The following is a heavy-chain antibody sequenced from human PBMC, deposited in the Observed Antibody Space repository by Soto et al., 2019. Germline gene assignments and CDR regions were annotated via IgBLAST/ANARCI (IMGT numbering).Heavy chain of an antibody. V-gene: IGHV6-1*01. J-gene: IGHJ4*02. D-gene: IGHD6-13*01. CDR1: GDSVSSNSAA. Sequence: SQTLSLTCAISGDSVSSNSAAWNWIRQSPSRGLEWLGKTYYRSKWYNDYAVSVKSRITINPDTSKNQFSLQLNSVTPEDTAVYFWTREGLAASGSLYYWGQGSLVTVSS. CDR2: TYYRSKWYN. CDR3: TREGLAASGSLYY.